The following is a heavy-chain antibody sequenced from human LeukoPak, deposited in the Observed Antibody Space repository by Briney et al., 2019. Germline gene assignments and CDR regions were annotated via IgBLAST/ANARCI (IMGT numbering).Heavy chain of an antibody. D-gene: IGHD7-27*01. CDR1: GFTFSSYS. Sequence: GGSLRLSCAASGFTFSSYSMNWVRQAPGKGLEWVSSISSSSSYIYYADSVKGRFTISRDNAKNSLYLQLNSLRAEDTAVYYCARDKLTGDSYFDNWGQGTLVTVSS. CDR3: ARDKLTGDSYFDN. V-gene: IGHV3-21*04. J-gene: IGHJ4*02. CDR2: ISSSSSYI.